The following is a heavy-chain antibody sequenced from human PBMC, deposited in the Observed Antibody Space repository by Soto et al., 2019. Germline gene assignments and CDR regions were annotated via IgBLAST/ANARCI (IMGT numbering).Heavy chain of an antibody. CDR3: AKDTGKAVFYSFEN. D-gene: IGHD2-15*01. CDR1: GFTFDDYA. CDR2: ISWDGGST. V-gene: IGHV3-43D*04. J-gene: IGHJ4*02. Sequence: PGGSLRLSCAASGFTFDDYAMHWVRQAPGKGLEWVSLISWDGGSTYYADSVKGRFTISRDNSKDSLYLQMNSLRAEDTAFYYCAKDTGKAVFYSFENWGRGALVTVSS.